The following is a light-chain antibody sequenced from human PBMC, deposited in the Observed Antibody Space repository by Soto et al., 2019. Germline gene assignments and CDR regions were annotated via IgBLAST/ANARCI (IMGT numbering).Light chain of an antibody. CDR1: QSVSSSY. CDR3: QQYGSSPFT. J-gene: IGKJ3*01. CDR2: GAS. Sequence: EIVLTQSPGTLSLSPGERATLSCRASQSVSSSYLAWYQQKPGQAPRLLIYGASSRATVIPDRFSGSGSGTAFTLTISRLEPEDFAVYYCQQYGSSPFTFGPGTKVDIK. V-gene: IGKV3-20*01.